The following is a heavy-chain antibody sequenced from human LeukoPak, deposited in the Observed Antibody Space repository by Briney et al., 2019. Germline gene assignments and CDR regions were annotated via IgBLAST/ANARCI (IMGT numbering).Heavy chain of an antibody. Sequence: SETLSLTCAVSGGSISSNNWWGWVRQPRGKGQEWIGEIYHSGSPNYNPSLKSRVTISVDKSRNHFSLNLSSVTAADTAVYYCARVNINNWHSCDYWGQGTLVTVSS. D-gene: IGHD1-1*01. CDR2: IYHSGSP. V-gene: IGHV4-4*02. CDR1: GGSISSNNW. CDR3: ARVNINNWHSCDY. J-gene: IGHJ4*02.